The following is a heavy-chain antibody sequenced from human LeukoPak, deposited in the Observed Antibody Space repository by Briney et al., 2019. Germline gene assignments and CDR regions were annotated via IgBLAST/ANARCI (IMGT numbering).Heavy chain of an antibody. Sequence: GGSLRLSCAASGFTFTSYAMSWVRQAPGKGLEWVSLISGSGGGTYYGDSVKGRFTISRDNSKNTLYLQMDSLRAEVTAVYYCAKSWLRDRGAFDIWGQGTVVTVSS. CDR1: GFTFTSYA. CDR3: AKSWLRDRGAFDI. CDR2: ISGSGGGT. D-gene: IGHD5-12*01. V-gene: IGHV3-23*01. J-gene: IGHJ3*02.